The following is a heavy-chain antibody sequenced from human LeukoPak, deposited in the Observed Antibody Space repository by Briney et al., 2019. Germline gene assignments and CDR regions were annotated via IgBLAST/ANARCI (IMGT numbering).Heavy chain of an antibody. CDR1: GDSITTYH. J-gene: IGHJ5*02. CDR2: IHHSGIS. Sequence: SETLSLTCTVSGDSITTYHWSWIRQPPGKGLEYIGHIHHSGISISNPSLESRVSISVDTSKNQFSLKVSSVTAADTAVYYCARKFDYFDRSGYAYGDWFDPWGQGTLVTVSS. V-gene: IGHV4-59*01. CDR3: ARKFDYFDRSGYAYGDWFDP. D-gene: IGHD3-22*01.